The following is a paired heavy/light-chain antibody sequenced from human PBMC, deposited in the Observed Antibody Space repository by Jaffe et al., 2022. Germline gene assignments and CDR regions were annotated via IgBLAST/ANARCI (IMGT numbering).Light chain of an antibody. V-gene: IGKV3-15*01. Sequence: EIVMTQSPATLSVSPGERATLSCRASQSVSSNLAWYQQKPGQAPRLLIYGASTRATGIPARFSGSGSGTEFTLTISSLQSEDFAVYYCQQYNNWPPEYTFGQGTKLEIK. CDR2: GAS. CDR1: QSVSSN. CDR3: QQYNNWPPEYT. J-gene: IGKJ2*01.
Heavy chain of an antibody. D-gene: IGHD3-10*01. J-gene: IGHJ4*02. CDR1: GYSISSGYY. CDR3: ARVFGNFGELTHPTDY. CDR2: IYHSGST. V-gene: IGHV4-38-2*01. Sequence: QVQLQESGPGLVKPSETLSLTCAVSGYSISSGYYWGWIRQPPGKGLEWIGSIYHSGSTYYNPSLKSRVTISVDTSKNQFSLKLSSVTAADTAVYYCARVFGNFGELTHPTDYWGQGTLVTVSS.